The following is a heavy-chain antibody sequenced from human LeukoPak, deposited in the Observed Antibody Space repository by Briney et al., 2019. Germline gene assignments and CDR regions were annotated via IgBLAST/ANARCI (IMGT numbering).Heavy chain of an antibody. CDR3: ARGCRNSGTTSCYPF. CDR2: ISYDGSNK. Sequence: GGSLRLSCAASGFTFSNHGIHWVRQAPGKGLEWVAVISYDGSNKFYADSVRGRFTVSRDNSKNTLYLEMNNLRAEDTALYYCARGCRNSGTTSCYPFWGQGTLVTVSS. CDR1: GFTFSNHG. V-gene: IGHV3-30*03. J-gene: IGHJ4*02. D-gene: IGHD2-2*01.